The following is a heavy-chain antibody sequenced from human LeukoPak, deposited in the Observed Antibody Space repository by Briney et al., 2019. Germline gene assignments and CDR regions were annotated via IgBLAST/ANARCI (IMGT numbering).Heavy chain of an antibody. CDR3: RVLRYFDWLYFDY. D-gene: IGHD3-9*01. CDR2: IKQDGSEK. V-gene: IGHV3-7*01. Sequence: GGSLRLSCAAPRFTFSSYWMSWVRQAPVKGLEWVANIKQDGSEKNYVDSVKGRFTISRDNAKNSLYLQMNSLRVEDTAVYYCRVLRYFDWLYFDYWGQGTLVTVSS. J-gene: IGHJ4*02. CDR1: RFTFSSYW.